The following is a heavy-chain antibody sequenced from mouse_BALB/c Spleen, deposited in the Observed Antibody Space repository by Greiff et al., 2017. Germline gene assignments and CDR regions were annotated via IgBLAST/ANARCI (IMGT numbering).Heavy chain of an antibody. CDR3: AEEDWAGDY. CDR1: GFTFSSYG. D-gene: IGHD4-1*01. V-gene: IGHV5-6-3*01. Sequence: EVKLMESGGGLVQPGGSLKLSCAASGFTFSSYGMSWVRQTPDKRLELVATINSNGGSTYYPDSVKGRFTISRDNAKNTLYLQMSSLKSEDTAMYYCAEEDWAGDYWGQGTTLTVSS. CDR2: INSNGGST. J-gene: IGHJ2*01.